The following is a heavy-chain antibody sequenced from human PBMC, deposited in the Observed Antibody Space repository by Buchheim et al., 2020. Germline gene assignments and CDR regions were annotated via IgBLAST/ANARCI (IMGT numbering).Heavy chain of an antibody. Sequence: QVQLQESGPGLVKPSETLSLTCTVSGGSISSYYWSWIRQPPGKGLEWIGYIYYSGSTNYNPSLKSRVTISVDTSKNQFSLKLSSVTAADTAVYYCARGDFWSGYQVFDYWGQGTL. CDR1: GGSISSYY. J-gene: IGHJ4*02. CDR3: ARGDFWSGYQVFDY. D-gene: IGHD3-3*01. V-gene: IGHV4-59*01. CDR2: IYYSGST.